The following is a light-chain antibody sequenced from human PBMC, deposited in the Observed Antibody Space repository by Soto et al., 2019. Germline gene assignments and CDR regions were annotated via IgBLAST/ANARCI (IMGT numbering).Light chain of an antibody. CDR2: LDSDGSH. J-gene: IGLJ2*01. CDR3: QTWGTGIHVV. Sequence: QPVLTQSPSASASLGASVKLTCTLSSGQSSYAIAWHQQQPEKGPRYLMKLDSDGSHTKGDASPDRVSGSSSGAERYLTISSLQSEDEADYYCQTWGTGIHVVFGGGTKLTAL. V-gene: IGLV4-69*01. CDR1: SGQSSYA.